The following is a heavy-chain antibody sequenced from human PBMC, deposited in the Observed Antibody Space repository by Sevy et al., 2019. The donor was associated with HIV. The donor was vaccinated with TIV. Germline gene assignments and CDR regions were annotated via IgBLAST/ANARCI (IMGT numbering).Heavy chain of an antibody. J-gene: IGHJ4*02. D-gene: IGHD6-6*01. Sequence: GGSLRLSCAASGFTFDDYAMHWVRQAPGKGLEWVSGISWNSGSIGYADSVKGRFTISRDNAKNSLYLQMNSLRAEDTAFYYCAKDMGGIAARTYFDYWGQGTLVTVSS. CDR2: ISWNSGSI. CDR1: GFTFDDYA. CDR3: AKDMGGIAARTYFDY. V-gene: IGHV3-9*01.